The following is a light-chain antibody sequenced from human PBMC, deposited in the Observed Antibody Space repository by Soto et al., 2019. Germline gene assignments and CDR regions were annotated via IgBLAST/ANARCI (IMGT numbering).Light chain of an antibody. J-gene: IGLJ2*01. CDR3: SSYATSRDVV. Sequence: QSVLTQPASVSGSPGQSITISCTGTSSDVGSYNYVSWYQRHPGKAPKLMIYEVSDRPSGVSNRFSGSKSGNTASLTISGLQAEDEADYYCSSYATSRDVVFGGGTK. CDR2: EVS. V-gene: IGLV2-14*03. CDR1: SSDVGSYNY.